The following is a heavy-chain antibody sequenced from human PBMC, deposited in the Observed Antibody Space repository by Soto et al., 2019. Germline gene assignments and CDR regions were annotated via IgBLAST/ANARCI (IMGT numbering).Heavy chain of an antibody. J-gene: IGHJ4*02. Sequence: SEPLALTCNVSGGPIKTGDYYWNWIRQPPGKGLEWIGYVFYSGATNYSPSLKSRAAISMDTSKNQFSLSLTSVTAADTAVYYCARAGFSYGHLLFWGQGIRVTVST. CDR3: ARAGFSYGHLLF. D-gene: IGHD3-10*01. V-gene: IGHV4-30-4*01. CDR1: GGPIKTGDYY. CDR2: VFYSGAT.